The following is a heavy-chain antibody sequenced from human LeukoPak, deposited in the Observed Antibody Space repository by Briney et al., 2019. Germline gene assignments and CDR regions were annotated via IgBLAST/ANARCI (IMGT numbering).Heavy chain of an antibody. D-gene: IGHD3-10*01. CDR3: AKVAKYYYGSETYYFFEH. Sequence: GGSLRLSCAASGFTFSSYAMHWVRQAPGKGLEWVAVISYDGSNKYYADSVKGRFTISRDNAKNSLYLQMNSLRVEDTAVFYCAKVAKYYYGSETYYFFEHWGQGAPVTASS. CDR2: ISYDGSNK. CDR1: GFTFSSYA. J-gene: IGHJ4*02. V-gene: IGHV3-30*04.